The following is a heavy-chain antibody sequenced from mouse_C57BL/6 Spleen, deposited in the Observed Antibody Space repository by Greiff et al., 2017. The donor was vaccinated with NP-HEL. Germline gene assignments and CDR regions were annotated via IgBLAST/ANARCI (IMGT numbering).Heavy chain of an antibody. D-gene: IGHD6-1*01. V-gene: IGHV7-1*01. J-gene: IGHJ1*03. Sequence: EVKLVESGGGLVQSGRSLRLSCATSGFTFSDFYMEWVRQAPGKGLEWIAAIRNKANDYTTKYSASVKGRFIVSRDSSQSILNLQMNALRAEDTAIYYCARGASHLHWYFDVWGTGTTVTVSS. CDR2: IRNKANDYTT. CDR3: ARGASHLHWYFDV. CDR1: GFTFSDFY.